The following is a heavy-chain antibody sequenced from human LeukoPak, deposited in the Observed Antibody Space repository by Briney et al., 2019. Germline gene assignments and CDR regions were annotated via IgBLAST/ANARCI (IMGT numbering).Heavy chain of an antibody. D-gene: IGHD3-22*01. CDR1: GGSISSGGYY. Sequence: PSETLSLTCTVSGGSISSGGYYWSWIRQHPGKGLEWIGYIYYSGSTYYNPSLKSRVTISVDTSKNQFSLKLSSVTAADTAVYYCARDLGDSSGYYNKGLRSFDIWGQGTMVTVSS. J-gene: IGHJ3*02. CDR3: ARDLGDSSGYYNKGLRSFDI. V-gene: IGHV4-31*03. CDR2: IYYSGST.